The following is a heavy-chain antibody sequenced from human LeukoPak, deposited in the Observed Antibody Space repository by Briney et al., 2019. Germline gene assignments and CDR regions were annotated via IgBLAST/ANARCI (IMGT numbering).Heavy chain of an antibody. D-gene: IGHD1-26*01. CDR1: GGSISSYY. V-gene: IGHV4-59*08. CDR2: IYCSGGT. Sequence: SETLSLTCTVSGGSISSYYWSWIRHPPGTGLEWIWYIYCSGGTNYNPALMSRVTISVDTSKNHFSLRLGSVTAADTAVYYGARQRGSWDAFDYWGQGTLVTVSS. J-gene: IGHJ4*02. CDR3: ARQRGSWDAFDY.